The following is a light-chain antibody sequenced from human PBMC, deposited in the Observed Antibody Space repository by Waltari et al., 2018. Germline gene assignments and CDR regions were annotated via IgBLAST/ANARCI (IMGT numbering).Light chain of an antibody. CDR2: DTI. J-gene: IGLJ3*02. Sequence: QSALTQTASVSGSPGQSITISCTGTSSDVGGNNYVSWYQQHPGKVPNPLIYDTIKRPSGDSSRFSGAKSGNTASLTISGLQADDEADYYCSSHTNTYAVGVFGGGTKLTVL. V-gene: IGLV2-14*01. CDR1: SSDVGGNNY. CDR3: SSHTNTYAVGV.